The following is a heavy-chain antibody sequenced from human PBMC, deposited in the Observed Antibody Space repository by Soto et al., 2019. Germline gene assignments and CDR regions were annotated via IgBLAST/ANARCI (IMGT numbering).Heavy chain of an antibody. J-gene: IGHJ4*02. Sequence: PSETLSLTCTVSGGSISSYYWSWIRQPPGKGLEWIGYIYYSGSTNYNPSLKSRVTISVDTSKNQFSLKLSSVTAADTAVYYCAKDLAKTPSGLDFWGQGTPVTVSS. CDR3: AKDLAKTPSGLDF. CDR2: IYYSGST. CDR1: GGSISSYY. V-gene: IGHV4-59*12. D-gene: IGHD3-3*02.